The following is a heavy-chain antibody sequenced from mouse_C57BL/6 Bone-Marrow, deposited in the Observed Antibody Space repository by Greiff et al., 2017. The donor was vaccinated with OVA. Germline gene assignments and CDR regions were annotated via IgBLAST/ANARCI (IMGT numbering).Heavy chain of an antibody. D-gene: IGHD6-1*01. CDR1: GYTFTSYW. Sequence: QVRLQQPGAELVMPGASVKLSCKASGYTFTSYWMHWVKQRPGQGLEWIGEIDPSDSYTNYNQKFKGKSTLTVDKSSSTAYMQLSSLTSEDSAVYYCARGRRFDYWGQGTTLTVSS. CDR2: IDPSDSYT. J-gene: IGHJ2*01. V-gene: IGHV1-69*01. CDR3: ARGRRFDY.